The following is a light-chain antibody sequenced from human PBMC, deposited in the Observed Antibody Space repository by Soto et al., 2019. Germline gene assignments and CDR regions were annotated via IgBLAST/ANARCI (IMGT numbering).Light chain of an antibody. CDR2: DVT. CDR1: SSDLGTYNS. CDR3: TSYTTGSTLV. Sequence: QSALTQPASVSGSPGQSITISCTGTSSDLGTYNSVSWYQQHAGKVPKLMIYDVTNRPSGVSDRFSGSKSANTASLTISGLQAEEEADYYCTSYTTGSTLVFGGGTKLTVL. J-gene: IGLJ2*01. V-gene: IGLV2-14*03.